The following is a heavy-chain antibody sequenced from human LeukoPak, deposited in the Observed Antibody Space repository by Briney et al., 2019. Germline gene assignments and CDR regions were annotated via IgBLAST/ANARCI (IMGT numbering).Heavy chain of an antibody. CDR3: ASTPASIAAAGYYYHYGMDV. V-gene: IGHV4-59*01. CDR1: GGSISSYY. J-gene: IGHJ6*02. D-gene: IGHD6-13*01. CDR2: IYYSGST. Sequence: PSETLSLTCTVSGGSISSYYWSWIRQPPGKGLEWIGYIYYSGSTNYNPSLKSRVTISVDTSKNQFSLKLSSVTAADTAVYYCASTPASIAAAGYYYHYGMDVWGQGTTVTVSS.